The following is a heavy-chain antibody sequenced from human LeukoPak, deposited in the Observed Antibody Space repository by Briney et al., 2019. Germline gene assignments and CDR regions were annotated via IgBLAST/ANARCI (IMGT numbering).Heavy chain of an antibody. J-gene: IGHJ4*02. Sequence: SETLSLTCAVYGGSVSGYYWSWIRQPPGKGMEWNGEINHSGSTNYNASLKRRVTIPVDTSKNQFSLKLSSVTAADTAVYYCARGLVGAIYHWGQGTLVAVSS. V-gene: IGHV4-34*01. CDR2: INHSGST. CDR1: GGSVSGYY. CDR3: ARGLVGAIYH. D-gene: IGHD1-26*01.